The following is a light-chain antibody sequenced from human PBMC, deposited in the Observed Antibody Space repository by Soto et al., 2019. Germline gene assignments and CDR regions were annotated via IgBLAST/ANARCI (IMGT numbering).Light chain of an antibody. V-gene: IGLV2-8*01. CDR2: EVS. Sequence: QSALTQPPSASGTPGQSVTIPCTGTSSDVGDYNYVSWYQQHPGKAPKLMIYEVSRRPSGVPDRFSGSKSGNTASLTVSGLQAEDEADYYCGTWDSSLSAYVFGTGTKVTVL. CDR1: SSDVGDYNY. J-gene: IGLJ1*01. CDR3: GTWDSSLSAYV.